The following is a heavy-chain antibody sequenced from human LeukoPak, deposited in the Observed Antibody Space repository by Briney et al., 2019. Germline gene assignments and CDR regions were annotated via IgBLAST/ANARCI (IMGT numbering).Heavy chain of an antibody. D-gene: IGHD2-2*02. CDR1: GGSISSGDYY. CDR3: ARKIPAAILAWFDP. V-gene: IGHV4-30-4*01. J-gene: IGHJ5*02. Sequence: SETLSLTCTVSGGSISSGDYYWSWIRQPPGKGLEWIGYIYYSGSTYYNPSLKSRVTISVDTSKNQFPLKLSSVTAADTAVYYCARKIPAAILAWFDPWGQGTLVTVSS. CDR2: IYYSGST.